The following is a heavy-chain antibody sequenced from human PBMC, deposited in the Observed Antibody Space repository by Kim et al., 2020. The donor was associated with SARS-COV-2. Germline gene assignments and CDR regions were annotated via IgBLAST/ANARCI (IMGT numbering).Heavy chain of an antibody. CDR3: ARGGGSYYGYYYGMDV. J-gene: IGHJ6*02. V-gene: IGHV3-13*04. D-gene: IGHD1-26*01. CDR1: GFTFSSYD. CDR2: IGTAGDT. Sequence: GVSLRLSCAASGFTFSSYDMHWVRQATGKGLEWVSAIGTAGDTYYPGSVKGRFTISRENAKNSLYLQMNSLRAGDTAVYYCARGGGSYYGYYYGMDVWGQGTTVTVSS.